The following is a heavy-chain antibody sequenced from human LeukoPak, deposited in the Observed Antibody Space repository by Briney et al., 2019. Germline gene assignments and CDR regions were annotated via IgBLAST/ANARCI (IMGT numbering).Heavy chain of an antibody. CDR3: SREIPSYDY. D-gene: IGHD2-2*01. J-gene: IGHJ4*02. Sequence: GGSLRLSCAASGFTFSSFAMSWVRQAPGKGLEWLSTISGSGGTTYHAESVKGRFTISRGNSKSTLYLQMNSLRAEDTAMYYCSREIPSYDYWGQGTLVTVSS. V-gene: IGHV3-23*01. CDR2: ISGSGGTT. CDR1: GFTFSSFA.